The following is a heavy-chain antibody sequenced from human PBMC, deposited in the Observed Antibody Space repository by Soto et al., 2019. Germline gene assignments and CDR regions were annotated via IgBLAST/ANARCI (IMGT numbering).Heavy chain of an antibody. V-gene: IGHV4-59*01. CDR2: LHYNGFA. CDR1: GASMTDYY. Sequence: SETLSLTCTVSGASMTDYYGSWIRQPPGKGLERIGYLHYNGFAEYSPSLRSRVSISMDTSKNQFSLRLTSVTAADTAIYYCARSGHTFAGVFWGRGILVTVSS. J-gene: IGHJ4*02. CDR3: ARSGHTFAGVF. D-gene: IGHD3-16*01.